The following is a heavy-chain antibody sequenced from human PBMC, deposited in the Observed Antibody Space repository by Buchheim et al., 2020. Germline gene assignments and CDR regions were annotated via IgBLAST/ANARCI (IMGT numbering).Heavy chain of an antibody. V-gene: IGHV4-61*02. CDR2: IYASGTT. J-gene: IGHJ4*02. CDR1: GDSISSDVFR. D-gene: IGHD3-9*01. Sequence: QVQLQESGPGLVKPSQTLSLTCSVSGDSISSDVFRWSWIRQAAGKGLEWIGLIYASGTTKYNPSLKSRVTITVDRSKNLFSLNLRSVTAADTAVYFCSRSYDILTEQGRSYNFDDWGRGTL. CDR3: SRSYDILTEQGRSYNFDD.